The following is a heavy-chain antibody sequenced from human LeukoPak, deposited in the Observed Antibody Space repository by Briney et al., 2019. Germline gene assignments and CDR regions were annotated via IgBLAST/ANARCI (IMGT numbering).Heavy chain of an antibody. D-gene: IGHD3-22*01. V-gene: IGHV3-33*01. Sequence: GRSLRLSCAASGFTFSSYGMHWVRQAPGKGLEWVAVIWYDGSNKYYADSVKGRFTISRDNSKNTLYLQMNSPRAEDTAVYYCAREYPPRYYYDSSGYLDYWGQGTLVTVSS. CDR1: GFTFSSYG. J-gene: IGHJ4*02. CDR3: AREYPPRYYYDSSGYLDY. CDR2: IWYDGSNK.